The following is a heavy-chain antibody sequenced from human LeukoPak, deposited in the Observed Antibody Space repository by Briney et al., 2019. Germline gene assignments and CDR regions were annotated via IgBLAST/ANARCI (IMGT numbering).Heavy chain of an antibody. D-gene: IGHD3-22*01. Sequence: GGSLRLSCAASGFTVSSSYMSWVRQAPGKGLEWVSVIYSGGSTYYADSVKGRFTISRANSKNTLYLQMNSLRAEDTAVYYCAREFYAGSGYPNDYWGQGTLVTVSS. V-gene: IGHV3-53*01. CDR3: AREFYAGSGYPNDY. J-gene: IGHJ4*02. CDR2: IYSGGST. CDR1: GFTVSSSY.